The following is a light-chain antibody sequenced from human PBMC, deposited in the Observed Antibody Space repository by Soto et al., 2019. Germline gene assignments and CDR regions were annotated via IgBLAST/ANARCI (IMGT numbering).Light chain of an antibody. CDR1: QSVSSN. J-gene: IGKJ1*01. CDR3: QQYGSSRGT. CDR2: GAS. V-gene: IGKV3-20*01. Sequence: EIVMTQSPATLSVSPGARATLSCRASQSVSSNLAWYQQKPGRALRLLIDGASTRATGIPDRFSGSGSGTDFTLTISRLEPEDVAVYYCQQYGSSRGTFDQGTKVDIK.